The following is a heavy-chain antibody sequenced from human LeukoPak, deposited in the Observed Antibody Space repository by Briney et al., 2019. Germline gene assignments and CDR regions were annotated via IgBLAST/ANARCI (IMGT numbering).Heavy chain of an antibody. V-gene: IGHV4-61*01. CDR3: ARDKGYYDGSGYLKAFDI. Sequence: SETLSLTCTVSGGSFSSGSYYWSWIRQPPGKGLEWIGYIYYSGSTNYNASLKSRVTISVDTSKNQFSLKLSSVTAADTAVYYCARDKGYYDGSGYLKAFDIWGQGTMVTVSS. CDR2: IYYSGST. J-gene: IGHJ3*02. CDR1: GGSFSSGSYY. D-gene: IGHD3-22*01.